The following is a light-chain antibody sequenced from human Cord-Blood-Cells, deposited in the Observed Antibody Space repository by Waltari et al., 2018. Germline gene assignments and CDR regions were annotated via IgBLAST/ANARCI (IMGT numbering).Light chain of an antibody. CDR2: LGS. CDR1: QSLLHSNGYNY. V-gene: IGKV2-28*01. CDR3: MQALQTPLT. J-gene: IGKJ4*01. Sequence: DIVMTQSPLSLPVTPGEPASIPCRSSQSLLHSNGYNYLDWYLQKPGQSPQLLIYLGSNRASGVPDRFSGSGSGTDFTLKISRVEAEDVWVYYCMQALQTPLTFGGGTKVEIK.